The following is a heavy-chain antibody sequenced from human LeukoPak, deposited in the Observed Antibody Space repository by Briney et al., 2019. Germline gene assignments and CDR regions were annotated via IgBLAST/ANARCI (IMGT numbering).Heavy chain of an antibody. V-gene: IGHV3-48*03. Sequence: GGSLRLSCAASGFTFSSYEMNWVRQAPGKGLEWVSYISSSGSTIYYADSVKGRFTISRDNAKNSLYLQMNSLRAEDTAVYYCARASYRRGSYHLDYWGQGTLVTVSS. J-gene: IGHJ4*02. CDR1: GFTFSSYE. D-gene: IGHD1-26*01. CDR2: ISSSGSTI. CDR3: ARASYRRGSYHLDY.